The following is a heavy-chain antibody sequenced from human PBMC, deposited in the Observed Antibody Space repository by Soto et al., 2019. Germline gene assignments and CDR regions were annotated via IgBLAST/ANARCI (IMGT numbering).Heavy chain of an antibody. D-gene: IGHD6-6*01. V-gene: IGHV3-23*01. CDR2: ITGSGGST. CDR1: GFPFNNYA. CDR3: ARDSLEYSSAYDFEY. J-gene: IGHJ4*02. Sequence: EVQLLESGGGLVQPGGFLRLSCAASGFPFNNYAMTWVRQAPGKGLEWVSTITGSGGSTYYADSVKGRFTVSRDNSRNTLYLQMNNLRAEDTAVYYCARDSLEYSSAYDFEYWGQGTLVTVSS.